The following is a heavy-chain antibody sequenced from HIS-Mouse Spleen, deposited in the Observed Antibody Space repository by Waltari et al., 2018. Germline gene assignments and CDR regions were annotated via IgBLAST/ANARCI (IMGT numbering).Heavy chain of an antibody. CDR3: ARVKT. CDR1: GYSISSGYY. V-gene: IGHV4-38-2*02. CDR2: IYHSGST. Sequence: QVQLQESGPGLVKPSETLSLTCTVSGYSISSGYYWCWIRQPPGKGLEWIGRIYHSGSTYYNPSLKGRITISVDTSKNQFSLKLSAVTAADTAVYYCARVKTWGQGTLVTVSS. J-gene: IGHJ5*02.